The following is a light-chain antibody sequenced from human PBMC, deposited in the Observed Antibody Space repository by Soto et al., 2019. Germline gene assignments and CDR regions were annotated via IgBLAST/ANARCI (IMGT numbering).Light chain of an antibody. J-gene: IGKJ2*01. CDR1: QSVNSD. CDR3: QQYNNWPPST. Sequence: EIGMTQSPATLSVSPGERATLSCRASQSVNSDLAWYQQKPGQAPRLLIYGASTRATGIPARFSGSGSGTEFTLTISSLQSEDFAVYSCQQYNNWPPSTFGHGTKVDIK. V-gene: IGKV3-15*01. CDR2: GAS.